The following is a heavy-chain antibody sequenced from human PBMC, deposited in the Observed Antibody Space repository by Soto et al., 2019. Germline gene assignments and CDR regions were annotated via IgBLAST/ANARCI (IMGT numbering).Heavy chain of an antibody. J-gene: IGHJ5*02. CDR2: IYYSGST. CDR1: GGSISSSSYY. V-gene: IGHV4-39*01. D-gene: IGHD3-9*01. Sequence: PSETLSLTCTVSGGSISSSSYYWGWIRQPPGKGLERIGSIYYSGSTYYNPSLKSRVTISVDTSKNQFSLKLSSVTAADTAVYYCARIPPYDILTGYWFDPWGQGTLVTVSS. CDR3: ARIPPYDILTGYWFDP.